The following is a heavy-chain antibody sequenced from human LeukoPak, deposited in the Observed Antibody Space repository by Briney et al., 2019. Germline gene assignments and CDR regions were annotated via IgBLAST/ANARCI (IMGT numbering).Heavy chain of an antibody. Sequence: GGSLRLSCAASGFTFSKSWMSWVRQAPGKGLEWVANMNADGSARDYVDSVKGRFTTSRDNARKALYLQMSSLRAEDTAVYYCATYTHWVAGDVWGQGTTVTVSS. CDR1: GFTFSKSW. D-gene: IGHD3-16*01. CDR2: MNADGSAR. CDR3: ATYTHWVAGDV. J-gene: IGHJ6*02. V-gene: IGHV3-7*01.